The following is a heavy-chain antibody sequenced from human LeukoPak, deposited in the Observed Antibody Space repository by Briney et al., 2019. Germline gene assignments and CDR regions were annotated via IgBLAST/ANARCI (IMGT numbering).Heavy chain of an antibody. CDR2: IKQDGSER. CDR1: GFTFSSYW. J-gene: IGHJ4*02. Sequence: PGGSLRLSCVASGFTFSSYWMSWVRRAPGKGLEWVANIKQDGSERNYVDSVEGRFTISRDNAKNSLYLQMNSLGAEDTAVYYCARDAVDTAMVGYSDYWGQGTLVTVSS. V-gene: IGHV3-7*01. CDR3: ARDAVDTAMVGYSDY. D-gene: IGHD5-18*01.